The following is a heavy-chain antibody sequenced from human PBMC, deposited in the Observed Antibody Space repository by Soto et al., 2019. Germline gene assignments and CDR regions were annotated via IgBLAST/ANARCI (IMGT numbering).Heavy chain of an antibody. CDR1: GGTFSSYA. CDR3: ASPRGSGRPFDY. D-gene: IGHD6-19*01. V-gene: IGHV1-69*13. Sequence: SVKVSCKASGGTFSSYAISWVRQAPGQGLEWMGGIIPIFGTANYAQKFQGRVTITADESTSPAYMELSSLRSEDTAVYYCASPRGSGRPFDYWGQGTLVTVSS. J-gene: IGHJ4*02. CDR2: IIPIFGTA.